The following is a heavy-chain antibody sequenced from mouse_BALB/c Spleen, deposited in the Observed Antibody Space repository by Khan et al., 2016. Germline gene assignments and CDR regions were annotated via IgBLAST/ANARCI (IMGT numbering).Heavy chain of an antibody. V-gene: IGHV7-3*02. CDR2: IRNKANGYTT. CDR3: ARDTDDCYLYFYATDY. D-gene: IGHD2-3*01. CDR1: GFTFTDYY. Sequence: EVELVESGGGLVQPGGSLRLSCATSGFTFTDYYMSWVRQPPGKALEWLGFIRNKANGYTTEYSASVKGRFTISRDNSQSILYLQMNTLRAEDSATYYCARDTDDCYLYFYATDYWGQGTSVTVSS. J-gene: IGHJ4*01.